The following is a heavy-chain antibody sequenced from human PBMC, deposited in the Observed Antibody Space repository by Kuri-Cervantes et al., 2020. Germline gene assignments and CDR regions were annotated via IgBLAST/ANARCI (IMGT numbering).Heavy chain of an antibody. Sequence: ASVKVSCKASGYTFTSYDINWVRQAPGQGLEWMGWINPNSGGTNYAPKFQGRVTMTRDTSINTVYMELTNLRSDDTAIYYCARDHSGGWFDPWGQGVLVTVSS. V-gene: IGHV1-2*02. CDR2: INPNSGGT. D-gene: IGHD1-26*01. J-gene: IGHJ5*02. CDR3: ARDHSGGWFDP. CDR1: GYTFTSYD.